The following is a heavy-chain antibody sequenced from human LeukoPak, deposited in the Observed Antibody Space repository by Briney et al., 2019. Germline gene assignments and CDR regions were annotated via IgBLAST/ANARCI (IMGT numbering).Heavy chain of an antibody. Sequence: ASVKVSCKASGYTFTGYYMHWVRQAPGQGLEWMGRINPNSGGTNYAQKFQGRVTMTRDTSISTAYMELSRLRSDDTAVYYCARDRRVPGGIPSGFGFDGWGQGTTGTV. CDR3: ARDRRVPGGIPSGFGFDG. V-gene: IGHV1-2*06. CDR2: INPNSGGT. CDR1: GYTFTGYY. D-gene: IGHD2-2*02. J-gene: IGHJ6*02.